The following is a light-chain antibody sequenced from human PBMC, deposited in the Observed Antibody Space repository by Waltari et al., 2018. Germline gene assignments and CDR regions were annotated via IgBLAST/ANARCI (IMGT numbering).Light chain of an antibody. J-gene: IGKJ2*01. CDR3: QQYDRHPYT. CDR1: PDIHSW. V-gene: IGKV1-5*03. CDR2: KAS. Sequence: DIQMTQSPPTLSAAVGDNVTIPRRASPDIHSWLDWYQQKPGNAPHLLIYKASTLNSGVPSRFSGSGSGTDFTLTISSLQPDDFAIYYCQQYDRHPYTFGQGTKLDIK.